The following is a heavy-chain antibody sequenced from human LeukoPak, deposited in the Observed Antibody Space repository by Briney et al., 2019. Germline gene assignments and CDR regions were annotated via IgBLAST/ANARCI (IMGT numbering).Heavy chain of an antibody. D-gene: IGHD6-6*01. Sequence: GGSLRLSCAASGFTFSSYAMSWVRQAPGKGLEWVSAISGSGGSTYYADSVKGRFTTSRDNSKNTLYLQMNSLRAEDTAVYYCAKVGTYSSYGEYFDYWGQGTLVTVSS. J-gene: IGHJ4*02. V-gene: IGHV3-23*01. CDR1: GFTFSSYA. CDR3: AKVGTYSSYGEYFDY. CDR2: ISGSGGST.